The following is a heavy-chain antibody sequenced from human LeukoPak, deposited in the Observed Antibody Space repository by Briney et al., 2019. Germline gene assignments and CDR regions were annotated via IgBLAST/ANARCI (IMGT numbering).Heavy chain of an antibody. D-gene: IGHD6-19*01. Sequence: SVKVSCKASGGTFSSYAISWVRQAPGQGLEWMGRIIPILGIANYAQKFQGRVTITADKSTSTAYMELRSLRSDDTAVYYCAADGYSSGWPFDYWGQGTLVTVSS. CDR1: GGTFSSYA. CDR3: AADGYSSGWPFDY. CDR2: IIPILGIA. J-gene: IGHJ4*02. V-gene: IGHV1-69*04.